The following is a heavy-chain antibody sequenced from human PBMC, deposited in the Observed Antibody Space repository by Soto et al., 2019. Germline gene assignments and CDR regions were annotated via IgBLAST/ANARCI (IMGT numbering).Heavy chain of an antibody. CDR1: GYTFTSYY. CDR2: INPSGGST. CDR3: PREATGPEMTTVTHDAFDI. D-gene: IGHD4-17*01. J-gene: IGHJ3*02. Sequence: QVQLVQSGAEVKKPGASVKVSCKASGYTFTSYYMHWVRQAPGQGLEWMGIINPSGGSTSYAQKFQGRVTMTRDTSTSTVYMELSSLRSEDTAVYYCPREATGPEMTTVTHDAFDIWGQGTMVTVSS. V-gene: IGHV1-46*01.